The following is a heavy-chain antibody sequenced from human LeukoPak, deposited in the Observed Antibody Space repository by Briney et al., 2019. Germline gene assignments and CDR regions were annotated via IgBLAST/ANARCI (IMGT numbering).Heavy chain of an antibody. D-gene: IGHD3-16*02. J-gene: IGHJ4*02. CDR1: GYSISSGYY. CDR2: IYYSGST. V-gene: IGHV4-38-2*02. CDR3: ARHLILSRREDSTTDYFDY. Sequence: PSETLSLTCTVSGYSISSGYYWGWIRQPPGKGLEWIGYIYYSGSTNYNPSLKSRVIISVDTSKNQFSLKLSSVTAADTAVYYCARHLILSRREDSTTDYFDYWGQGTLVTVSS.